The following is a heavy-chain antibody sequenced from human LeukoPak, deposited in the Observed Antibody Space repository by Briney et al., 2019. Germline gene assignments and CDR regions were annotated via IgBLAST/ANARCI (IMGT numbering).Heavy chain of an antibody. CDR2: ISSSSSNI. J-gene: IGHJ4*02. Sequence: PGRSLRLSCAPSGFRFSSYHVNWVRQAPGKGLEWVSYISSSSSNINQADIVKVRFTISRHNTKNFLYPENNSLRSDDTAVYYCVEGGWPYLWGRGTLVSVSS. CDR3: VEGGWPYL. V-gene: IGHV3-21*01. D-gene: IGHD6-19*01. CDR1: GFRFSSYH.